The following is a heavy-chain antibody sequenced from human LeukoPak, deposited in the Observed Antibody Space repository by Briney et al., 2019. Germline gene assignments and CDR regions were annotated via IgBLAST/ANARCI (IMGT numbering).Heavy chain of an antibody. J-gene: IGHJ4*02. Sequence: SETLSLTCTVSGGSISSSSYYWGWIRQPSGKGLEYIASINHGGSSYYNPSLKSRVTISVDTSKNQFSLKLNSVTAADTAVYYCARGSPYQKWGQGTLVTVSS. V-gene: IGHV4-39*01. D-gene: IGHD2-15*01. CDR2: INHGGSS. CDR3: ARGSPYQK. CDR1: GGSISSSSYY.